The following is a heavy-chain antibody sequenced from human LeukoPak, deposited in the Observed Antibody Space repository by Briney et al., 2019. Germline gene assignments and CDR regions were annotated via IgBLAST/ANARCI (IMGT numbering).Heavy chain of an antibody. CDR3: ASVGYCSSTSCPEDSYYGMDV. V-gene: IGHV3-7*03. D-gene: IGHD2-2*01. CDR1: GFTLSGYW. J-gene: IGHJ6*02. Sequence: GGSLRLSCAASGFTLSGYWMSWVRQAPGKGLEWVANIKYGGSKQHYVDSVRGRFTISKDNSESSFYLQMNSRRAEDTAVYYCASVGYCSSTSCPEDSYYGMDVWGQGTTVTVS. CDR2: IKYGGSKQ.